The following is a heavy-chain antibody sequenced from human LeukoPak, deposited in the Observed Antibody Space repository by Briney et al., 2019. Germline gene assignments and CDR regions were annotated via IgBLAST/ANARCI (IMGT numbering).Heavy chain of an antibody. CDR3: AREGRYYYYGMDV. Sequence: SETLSLTCTVSGGSISSSRYYWGWIRQPPGKGLEWIGSIYYSGSTDYNPSLKSRVTISVDTSKNQFSLKLSSVTAADTAVYYCAREGRYYYYGMDVWGQGTTVTVSS. V-gene: IGHV4-39*07. CDR1: GGSISSSRYY. J-gene: IGHJ6*02. CDR2: IYYSGST.